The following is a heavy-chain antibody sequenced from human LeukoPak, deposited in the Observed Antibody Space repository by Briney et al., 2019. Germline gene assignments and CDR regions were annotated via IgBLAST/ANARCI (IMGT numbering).Heavy chain of an antibody. J-gene: IGHJ4*02. V-gene: IGHV1-46*01. Sequence: GAPVKVSCKASGYTFTSYYMHWVRQAPGQGLEWMGIINPSGGSTSYAQKFQGRVTMTRDTPTSTVYMELSSLRSEDTAVYYCARDLDIVVVPAARGFDYWGQGILVTVSS. CDR3: ARDLDIVVVPAARGFDY. CDR1: GYTFTSYY. CDR2: INPSGGST. D-gene: IGHD2-2*03.